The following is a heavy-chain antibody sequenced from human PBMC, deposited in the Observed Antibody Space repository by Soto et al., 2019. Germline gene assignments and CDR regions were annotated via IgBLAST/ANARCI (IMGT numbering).Heavy chain of an antibody. Sequence: EVKLVESGGGLVQPGGSLRLSCAASGFTFSNYWMNWVRQAPGQGLVWVSRINSDGSVSRYADSVKGRLTISRDNVKNTLYLQMNSLRVEDTAVYYCARGDCVGGSCYSLAGAFYYYMDVWGKGTTVTVFS. J-gene: IGHJ6*03. CDR1: GFTFSNYW. CDR2: INSDGSVS. V-gene: IGHV3-74*01. CDR3: ARGDCVGGSCYSLAGAFYYYMDV. D-gene: IGHD2-15*01.